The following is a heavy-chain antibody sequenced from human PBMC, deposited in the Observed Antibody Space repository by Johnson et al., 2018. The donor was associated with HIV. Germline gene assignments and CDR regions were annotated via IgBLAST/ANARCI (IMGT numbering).Heavy chain of an antibody. J-gene: IGHJ3*02. V-gene: IGHV3-7*05. D-gene: IGHD2-15*01. CDR3: ARDPGVVEAPRSRVDAFDI. Sequence: VQLVESGGGLVKPGGSLRLSCAASGFTFSRYWMSWVRQAPGKGLEWVANIKQDGSEKYYVDSVKGRFTISRDNAKNSLYLQMNSLRAEDTAVYYCARDPGVVEAPRSRVDAFDIWGQGTMVTVSS. CDR1: GFTFSRYW. CDR2: IKQDGSEK.